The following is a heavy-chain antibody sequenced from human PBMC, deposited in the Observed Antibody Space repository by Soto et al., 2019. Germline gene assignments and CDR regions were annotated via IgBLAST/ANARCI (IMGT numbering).Heavy chain of an antibody. CDR1: GGSISSSSYY. Sequence: KPSETLSLICTVSGGSISSSSYYWGWIRQPPGKGLEWIGSIYYSGSTYYNPSLKSRVTMSVDTSKNQFSLKLSSVTAADTAVYYCARHLPLNGWLFVFDYWGQGTLVTVSS. V-gene: IGHV4-39*01. D-gene: IGHD3-9*01. CDR3: ARHLPLNGWLFVFDY. CDR2: IYYSGST. J-gene: IGHJ4*02.